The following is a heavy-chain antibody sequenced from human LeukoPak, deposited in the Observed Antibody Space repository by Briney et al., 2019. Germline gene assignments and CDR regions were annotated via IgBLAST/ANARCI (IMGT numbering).Heavy chain of an antibody. D-gene: IGHD6-19*01. CDR3: ARDMEEQWPSEAFDI. J-gene: IGHJ3*02. CDR2: ISSSSSYI. CDR1: GFTFSSYS. Sequence: GGSLRLSCAASGFTFSSYSMNWVRQAPGKGLEWVSSISSSSSYIYYADSVKGRFTISRDNAKNSLYLQMNSLRAEDTAVYYCARDMEEQWPSEAFDIWGQGTMVTVSS. V-gene: IGHV3-21*01.